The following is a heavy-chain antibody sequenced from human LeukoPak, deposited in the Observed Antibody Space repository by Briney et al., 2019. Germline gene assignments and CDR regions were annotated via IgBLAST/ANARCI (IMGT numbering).Heavy chain of an antibody. CDR1: GGSISSGGYS. CDR2: IYHSGST. J-gene: IGHJ4*02. V-gene: IGHV4-30-2*01. D-gene: IGHD6-6*01. CDR3: ARDHSSSPFDY. Sequence: SETLSLTCAVSGGSISSGGYSWSWIRQPPGKGLEWIGYIYHSGSTNYNPSLKSRVTMSVDTSKNQFSLKLSSVTAADTAVYYCARDHSSSPFDYWGQGTLVTVSS.